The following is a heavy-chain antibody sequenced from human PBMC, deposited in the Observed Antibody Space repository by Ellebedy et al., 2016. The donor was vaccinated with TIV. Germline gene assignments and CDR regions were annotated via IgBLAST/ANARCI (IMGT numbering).Heavy chain of an antibody. Sequence: SETLSLTXTVSGGSISNSNWWCWLRQPPGEGLEWIGEIFQSGATNYIPSLKSRVTISLDRSKNQFSLSLYSVTAADTAVYYCARESLNPATGAATDAFDVWGQGTMVTVSS. CDR3: ARESLNPATGAATDAFDV. J-gene: IGHJ3*01. D-gene: IGHD6-19*01. CDR1: GGSISNSNW. V-gene: IGHV4-4*02. CDR2: IFQSGAT.